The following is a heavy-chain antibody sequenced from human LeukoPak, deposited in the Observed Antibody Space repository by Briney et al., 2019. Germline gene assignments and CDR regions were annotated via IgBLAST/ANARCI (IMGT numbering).Heavy chain of an antibody. Sequence: PGGSLRLSCAASGFTFSRYDMHWVRQATGKGLEWVSATGTAGDTYYLDSVKGRFTISRENAKNSLYLQMSNLRAGDTAVYYCARVDRDAYSVFDYWGQGILVTVSS. CDR1: GFTFSRYD. V-gene: IGHV3-13*04. J-gene: IGHJ4*02. CDR3: ARVDRDAYSVFDY. CDR2: TGTAGDT. D-gene: IGHD5-24*01.